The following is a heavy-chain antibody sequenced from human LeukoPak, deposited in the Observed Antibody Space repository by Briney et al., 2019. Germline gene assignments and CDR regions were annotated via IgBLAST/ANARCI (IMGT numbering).Heavy chain of an antibody. CDR3: ARDLGVVVTATAFDP. D-gene: IGHD2-21*02. CDR2: IIPIFGTT. CDR1: GGTFRSYA. J-gene: IGHJ5*02. V-gene: IGHV1-69*05. Sequence: SVKVSCKASGGTFRSYAISWVRQAPGQGLEWMGGIIPIFGTTNYAQKLQGRVTMTTDTSTSTAYMELRSLRSDDTAVYYCARDLGVVVTATAFDPWGQGTLVTVSS.